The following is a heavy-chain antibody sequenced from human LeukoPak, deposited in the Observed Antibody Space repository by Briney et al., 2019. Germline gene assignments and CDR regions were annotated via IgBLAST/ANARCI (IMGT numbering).Heavy chain of an antibody. CDR1: GYIFTAFA. J-gene: IGHJ4*02. CDR3: ARDVEMATIGGYDS. V-gene: IGHV7-4-1*02. D-gene: IGHD5-24*01. CDR2: INTNTGNP. Sequence: ASVKVSCKASGYIFTAFAINWVRQAPGQGLEWMGWINTNTGNPTYAQGFTGRFVFSLDTSVNTAYLQINSLKAEDTAVYYCARDVEMATIGGYDSWGQGTLVTVSS.